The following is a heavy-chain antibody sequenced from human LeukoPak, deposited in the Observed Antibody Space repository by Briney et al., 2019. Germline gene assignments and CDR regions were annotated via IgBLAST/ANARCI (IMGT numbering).Heavy chain of an antibody. D-gene: IGHD3-22*01. CDR2: MNPNSGNT. CDR3: ARGSYYYDSSGYQVDY. Sequence: ASVKVSCKATGYTFTSYDINWVRQATGQGLEWLGWMNPNSGNTGYAQKFQGRVTMTRDTSLRTAYMELSSLGSEDTAVYYCARGSYYYDSSGYQVDYWGQGTLVTASS. CDR1: GYTFTSYD. V-gene: IGHV1-8*01. J-gene: IGHJ4*02.